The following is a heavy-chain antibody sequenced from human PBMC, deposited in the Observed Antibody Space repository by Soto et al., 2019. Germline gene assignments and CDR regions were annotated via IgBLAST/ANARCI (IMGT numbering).Heavy chain of an antibody. D-gene: IGHD1-1*01. CDR1: GGSISSSSYY. J-gene: IGHJ4*02. CDR3: VIGQLERLRGAVTFDY. V-gene: IGHV4-39*01. CDR2: IYYSGST. Sequence: TSETLSLTCTVSGGSISSSSYYWGWIRQPPGKGLEWIGSIYYSGSTYYNPSLKSRVTISVDTSKNQFSLKLSSVTAADTAVYYCVIGQLERLRGAVTFDYWGQGTLVTVSS.